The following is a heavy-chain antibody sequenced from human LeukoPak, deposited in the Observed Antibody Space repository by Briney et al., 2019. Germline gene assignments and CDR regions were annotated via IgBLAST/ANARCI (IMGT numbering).Heavy chain of an antibody. D-gene: IGHD2-2*01. CDR2: FYSSGST. J-gene: IGHJ4*02. V-gene: IGHV4-39*07. CDR1: GGSISSSSYF. Sequence: PSETLSLTCTVSGGSISSSSYFWGWIRQPPGKGLEWIGSFYSSGSTYYNPSLKSRVTISVDRSKNQFSLKLSSVTAADTAVYYCARYCTSTTCILRGFDYWGQGTLVTVSS. CDR3: ARYCTSTTCILRGFDY.